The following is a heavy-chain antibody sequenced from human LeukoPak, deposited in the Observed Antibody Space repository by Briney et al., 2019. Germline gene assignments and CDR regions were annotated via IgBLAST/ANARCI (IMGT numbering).Heavy chain of an antibody. Sequence: GASVRVSCKASGDTSTTYYIHWMRQAPGRGLEWMGWINPNSGSTNYAQKFQGRVTMTRDTSISTVYMDLSRLRSDDTAVYYCAPTFRELSDLWGQGTLVTVSS. CDR2: INPNSGST. V-gene: IGHV1-2*02. CDR3: APTFRELSDL. J-gene: IGHJ5*02. D-gene: IGHD3-10*02. CDR1: GDTSTTYY.